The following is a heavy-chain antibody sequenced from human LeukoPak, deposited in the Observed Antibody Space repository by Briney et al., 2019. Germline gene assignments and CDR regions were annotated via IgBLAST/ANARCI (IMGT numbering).Heavy chain of an antibody. J-gene: IGHJ3*02. Sequence: GGSLRLSCAASGFTFSSYGMHWVRQAPGKGLEWVAVIWYDGSNKYYADSVKGRFTISRDNSKNTLYLQMNSLRAEDTAVYYCARDDPYVNAFDIWGQGTMVTVSS. CDR3: ARDDPYVNAFDI. D-gene: IGHD3-10*02. CDR2: IWYDGSNK. CDR1: GFTFSSYG. V-gene: IGHV3-33*01.